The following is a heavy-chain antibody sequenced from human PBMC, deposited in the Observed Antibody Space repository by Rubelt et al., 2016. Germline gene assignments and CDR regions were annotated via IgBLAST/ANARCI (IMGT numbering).Heavy chain of an antibody. V-gene: IGHV4-39*07. CDR1: GGSISSSSYY. Sequence: GPGLVKPSETLSLTCTVSGGSISSSSYYWGWIRQPPGKGLEWIGNIYYSGGTYYNPSLKSRVTISVDTSKNQFSLKLSSVTAADTAVYYCARDDYAIYDSSGYYSAPSYFFDYWGQGTPITVSS. CDR2: IYYSGGT. CDR3: ARDDYAIYDSSGYYSAPSYFFDY. D-gene: IGHD3-22*01. J-gene: IGHJ4*02.